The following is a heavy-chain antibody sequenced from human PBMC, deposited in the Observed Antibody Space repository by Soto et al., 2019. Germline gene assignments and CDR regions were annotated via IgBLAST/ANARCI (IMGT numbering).Heavy chain of an antibody. D-gene: IGHD3-10*01. Sequence: QVQLVESGGGVVQPGRSLRLSCAASGFTFSSYGMHWVRQAPGKGLEWVAVIWYDGSNKYYADSVKGRFTISRDNSKNTLYLQMNSLRAEDTAVYYCARDKGEVVRAPWGMDVWGQGTTVTVSS. CDR3: ARDKGEVVRAPWGMDV. V-gene: IGHV3-33*01. CDR1: GFTFSSYG. J-gene: IGHJ6*02. CDR2: IWYDGSNK.